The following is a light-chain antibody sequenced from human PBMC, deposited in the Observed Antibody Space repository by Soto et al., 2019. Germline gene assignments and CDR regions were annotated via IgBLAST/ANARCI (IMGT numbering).Light chain of an antibody. CDR2: YDD. Sequence: SYELTQPPSVSVAPGETARMNRGGNKIGSKRVHWYQQKPGQAPLLVMYYDDDRPSGIPERFSGSNSGNTATLTISRVEAGDEADFYCQVCDLTGDQVLFGGVTKLTVL. J-gene: IGLJ2*01. CDR1: KIGSKR. CDR3: QVCDLTGDQVL. V-gene: IGLV3-21*04.